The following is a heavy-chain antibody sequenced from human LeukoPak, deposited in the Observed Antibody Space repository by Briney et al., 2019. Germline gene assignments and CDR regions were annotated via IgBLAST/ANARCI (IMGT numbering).Heavy chain of an antibody. CDR3: ARDGHYYDSGYGY. J-gene: IGHJ4*02. CDR2: IYHSGST. D-gene: IGHD3-22*01. CDR1: GGSISSSNW. V-gene: IGHV4-4*02. Sequence: SGTLSLTCAVSGGSISSSNWWSWVRQPPGKGLEWIGEIYHSGSTNYNPSLKSRVTISVDKSKNQFSLKLSSVTAADTAVYYCARDGHYYDSGYGYWGQGTLVTVSS.